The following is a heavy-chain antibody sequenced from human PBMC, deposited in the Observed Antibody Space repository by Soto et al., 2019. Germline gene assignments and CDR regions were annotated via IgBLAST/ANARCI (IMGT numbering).Heavy chain of an antibody. CDR1: GGSVSSDSYY. Sequence: TLSLTCTVSGGSVSSDSYYWSWIRQPPGKGLEWIGYIYYSGTTNYNPSLKSRVTISVDTSKNQFSLRLGSVTAADTAVYYCAKGRYFDPFDYWGQGTLVTVSS. V-gene: IGHV4-61*01. CDR2: IYYSGTT. D-gene: IGHD3-9*01. J-gene: IGHJ4*02. CDR3: AKGRYFDPFDY.